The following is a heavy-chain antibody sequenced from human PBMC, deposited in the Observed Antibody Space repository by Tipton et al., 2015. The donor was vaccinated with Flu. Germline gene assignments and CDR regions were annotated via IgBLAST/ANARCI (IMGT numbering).Heavy chain of an antibody. CDR3: ARSVTMVRGVKKWYFDL. V-gene: IGHV1-8*01. CDR1: GYTFTSYD. Sequence: QSGPEVKKPGASVKVSCKASGYTFTSYDINWVRQATGQGLEWMGWMNPNSGNTGYAQKFQGRVTMTRNTSISTAYMELSSLRSEDTAVYYCARSVTMVRGVKKWYFDLWGRGTLVTVSS. J-gene: IGHJ2*01. CDR2: MNPNSGNT. D-gene: IGHD3-10*01.